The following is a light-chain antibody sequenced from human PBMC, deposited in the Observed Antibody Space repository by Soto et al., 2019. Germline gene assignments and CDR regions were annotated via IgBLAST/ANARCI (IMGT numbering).Light chain of an antibody. J-gene: IGLJ1*01. CDR2: DVN. Sequence: QSALTQPASVSGSPGQSITISCTGTSGDVGRYNFVSWYQHHPGKAPKLIIYDVNHRPSGVSYRFSASNSGNTASLIISALRDEDEADYYCTSYTDCNTHAFGSGTKVTVL. V-gene: IGLV2-14*03. CDR3: TSYTDCNTHA. CDR1: SGDVGRYNF.